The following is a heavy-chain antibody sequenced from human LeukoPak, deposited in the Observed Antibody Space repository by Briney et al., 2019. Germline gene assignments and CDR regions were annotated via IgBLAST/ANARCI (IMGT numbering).Heavy chain of an antibody. CDR2: ISAYNGNT. D-gene: IGHD1-26*01. CDR3: ARSLPQQWELPGNWFHP. CDR1: GYTFTSYG. Sequence: ASVKVSCKASGYTFTSYGISWVRQAPGQGLEWMGWISAYNGNTNYAQKLQGRVTMTTDTSTSTAYMELRSLSSDDTAVYYCARSLPQQWELPGNWFHPWRQGTLVTVPS. J-gene: IGHJ5*02. V-gene: IGHV1-18*01.